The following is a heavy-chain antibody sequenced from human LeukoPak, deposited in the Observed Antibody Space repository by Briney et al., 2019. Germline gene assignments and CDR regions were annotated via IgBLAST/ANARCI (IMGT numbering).Heavy chain of an antibody. CDR2: INPDGSTI. V-gene: IGHV3-7*01. J-gene: IGHJ3*02. CDR3: ARDSGHNAFDI. D-gene: IGHD5-12*01. Sequence: GGSLRLSCAASGFTFSNYWMSWVRQAPGKGLDWLGNINPDGSTINYVDFVKGRFTFSRDNAKKSLYLQMNSLRAEDTAVFYCARDSGHNAFDIWGQGTMVTVSS. CDR1: GFTFSNYW.